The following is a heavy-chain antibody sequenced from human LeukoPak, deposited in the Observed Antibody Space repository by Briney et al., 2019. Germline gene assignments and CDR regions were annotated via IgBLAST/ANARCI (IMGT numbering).Heavy chain of an antibody. Sequence: PSQTLSLTCTVSNGSISSDTYFWSWIRQPAGTGLEWIGRIYTSGSTNYNPSLKSRVTISVDTSKNQFSLKLSSVTAADTAVYYCACLTTADAFDIWGQGTMVTVSS. D-gene: IGHD3-22*01. V-gene: IGHV4-61*02. CDR3: ACLTTADAFDI. CDR2: IYTSGST. CDR1: NGSISSDTYF. J-gene: IGHJ3*02.